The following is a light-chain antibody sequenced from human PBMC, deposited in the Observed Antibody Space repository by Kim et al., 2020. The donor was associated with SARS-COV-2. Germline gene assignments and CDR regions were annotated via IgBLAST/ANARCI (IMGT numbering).Light chain of an antibody. J-gene: IGLJ3*02. CDR3: QVWDSSSDHRV. CDR2: YDS. CDR1: NIGSKS. V-gene: IGLV3-21*04. Sequence: APGRTARITCGRNNIGSKSVPWYQQKPGQAPVLVIYYDSDRPSGIPERFSGSNSGNTATLTISRVEAGDDADYYCQVWDSSSDHRVFGGGTQLTVL.